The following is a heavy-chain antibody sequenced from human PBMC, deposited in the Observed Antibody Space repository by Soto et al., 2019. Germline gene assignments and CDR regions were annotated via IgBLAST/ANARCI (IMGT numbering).Heavy chain of an antibody. CDR1: GFTVSSNY. J-gene: IGHJ6*03. CDR2: IYSGGST. V-gene: IGHV3-53*04. CDR3: ARNVNPYGSGSYSYYYYYMDV. Sequence: GGSLRLSCAASGFTVSSNYMSWVRQAPGKGLEWVSVIYSGGSTYYADSVKGRFTISRHNSKNTLYLQMNSLRAEDTAVYYCARNVNPYGSGSYSYYYYYMDVWGKGTTVTVSS. D-gene: IGHD3-10*01.